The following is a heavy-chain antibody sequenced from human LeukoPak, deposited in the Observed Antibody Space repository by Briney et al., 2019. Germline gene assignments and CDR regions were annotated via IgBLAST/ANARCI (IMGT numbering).Heavy chain of an antibody. CDR1: GYTFTSYG. CDR3: ARASGPDGEYYDFWSGYYTGSFDY. CDR2: ISAYNGNT. J-gene: IGHJ4*02. Sequence: ASVKVSCKASGYTFTSYGISWVRQAPGQGLEWMGWISAYNGNTNYAQKLQGRVTMTTDTSTSTAYMELRSLRSDDTAVYYCARASGPDGEYYDFWSGYYTGSFDYWGQGTLVTVSS. D-gene: IGHD3-3*01. V-gene: IGHV1-18*01.